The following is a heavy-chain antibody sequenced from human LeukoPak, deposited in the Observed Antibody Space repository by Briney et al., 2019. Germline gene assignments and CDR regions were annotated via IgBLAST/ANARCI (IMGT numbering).Heavy chain of an antibody. Sequence: GESLKISCKGSGYSFTSYWIGWVRQMPGKGLEWMGIIHPDDSDTTYSPSFQGQVTISVDKSISTAYLQWSSLKASDTAMYYCSRQPGTSLDYWGLGTLVTVSS. CDR1: GYSFTSYW. J-gene: IGHJ4*02. CDR3: SRQPGTSLDY. V-gene: IGHV5-51*01. CDR2: IHPDDSDT. D-gene: IGHD3-10*01.